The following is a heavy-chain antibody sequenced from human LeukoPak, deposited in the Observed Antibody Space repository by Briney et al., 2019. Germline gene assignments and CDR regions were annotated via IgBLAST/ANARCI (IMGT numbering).Heavy chain of an antibody. J-gene: IGHJ4*02. CDR3: AKESPSFDY. CDR1: GGSFSGYY. V-gene: IGHV3-23*01. CDR2: ISGSGGST. Sequence: ETLSLTCAVYGGSFSGYYWSWIRQAPGKGLEWVSVISGSGGSTYYADSVKGRFTISRDNSKNTLYLQMNSLRAEDTAVYYCAKESPSFDYWGQGTLVTVSS.